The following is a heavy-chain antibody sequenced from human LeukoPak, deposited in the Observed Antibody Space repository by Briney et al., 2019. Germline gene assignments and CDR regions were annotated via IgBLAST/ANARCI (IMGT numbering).Heavy chain of an antibody. Sequence: PGGSLRLSCAASGFTFSSYVMSWVRQAPGKGLDWVSGISGSCGTTYYADSVKGRFTISRDNSKNTLYLQMNSLRAEDTAIYYCAKDSSTTVTTKGGPRRSFDYWGLGTLVTVSS. D-gene: IGHD4-17*01. V-gene: IGHV3-23*01. J-gene: IGHJ4*02. CDR3: AKDSSTTVTTKGGPRRSFDY. CDR1: GFTFSSYV. CDR2: ISGSCGTT.